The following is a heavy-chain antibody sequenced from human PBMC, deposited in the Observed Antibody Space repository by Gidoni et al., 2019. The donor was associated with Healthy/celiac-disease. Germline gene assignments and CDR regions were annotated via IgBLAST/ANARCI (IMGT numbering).Heavy chain of an antibody. V-gene: IGHV1-18*01. Sequence: QVQLVQSGAEVKKTGASLKVSCKASGCTFTSYGISWVRQAPGQGLEWMGWTSAYNGNTNYAQKLQGRVTMTTDTATSTADMELRSLRSDDTAVYYCARDWGYSGGYYYYGMDVWGQGTTVTVSS. CDR1: GCTFTSYG. CDR3: ARDWGYSGGYYYYGMDV. J-gene: IGHJ6*02. CDR2: TSAYNGNT. D-gene: IGHD1-26*01.